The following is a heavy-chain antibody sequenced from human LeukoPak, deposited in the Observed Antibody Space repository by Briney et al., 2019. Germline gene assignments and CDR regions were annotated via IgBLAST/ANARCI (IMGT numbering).Heavy chain of an antibody. J-gene: IGHJ4*02. CDR2: ISGSGGST. CDR1: GFTFSSYG. Sequence: GGSLRLSCAASGFTFSSYGMSWVRQAPGKGLEWASAISGSGGSTYYADSVKGRFIISRDNAKNSLYLQMNSLRAEDTAVYYCARDPRVSSSWYEDYWGQGTLVTVSS. V-gene: IGHV3-23*01. CDR3: ARDPRVSSSWYEDY. D-gene: IGHD6-13*01.